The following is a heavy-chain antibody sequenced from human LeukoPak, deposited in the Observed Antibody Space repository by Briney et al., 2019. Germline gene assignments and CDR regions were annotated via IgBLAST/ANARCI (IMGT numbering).Heavy chain of an antibody. CDR1: GFTFSSYA. J-gene: IGHJ4*02. V-gene: IGHV3-23*01. CDR2: ISGRGGST. D-gene: IGHD1-26*01. Sequence: GGSLSLSCAVSGFTFSSYAMSWVRQAPGRGLEWVSAISGRGGSTYYGDSVKGRFTISRDNSKNTLNLQMNSLRAEDTAVYYCAKTGELLKIFDYWGQGTLVTVSS. CDR3: AKTGELLKIFDY.